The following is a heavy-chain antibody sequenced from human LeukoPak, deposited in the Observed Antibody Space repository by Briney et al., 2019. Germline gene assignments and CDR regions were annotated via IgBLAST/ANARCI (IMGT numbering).Heavy chain of an antibody. J-gene: IGHJ3*02. D-gene: IGHD3-10*01. CDR3: AREISGELLSDAFDI. CDR1: GGSISTYY. Sequence: SETLSLTCTVSGGSISTYYWTWIRQPPGKGLEGIGYIYHSGSTNYNPSLKSRVTISVDTSQNQFSLKLSSVTAADTAVYYCAREISGELLSDAFDIWGQGTMVTVSS. V-gene: IGHV4-59*01. CDR2: IYHSGST.